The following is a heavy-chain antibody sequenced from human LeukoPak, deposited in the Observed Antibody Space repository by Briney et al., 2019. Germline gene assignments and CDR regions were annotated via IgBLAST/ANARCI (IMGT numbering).Heavy chain of an antibody. Sequence: SVKVSCTASGGTFSSYAISWVRQAPGQGLEWMGGIIPIFGTANYAQKFQGRVTITADESTSTAYMELSSLRSEDTAVYYCARERRLEYYYDSSGYYYPQPFDYWGQGTLVTVSS. D-gene: IGHD3-22*01. CDR1: GGTFSSYA. J-gene: IGHJ4*02. CDR3: ARERRLEYYYDSSGYYYPQPFDY. CDR2: IIPIFGTA. V-gene: IGHV1-69*01.